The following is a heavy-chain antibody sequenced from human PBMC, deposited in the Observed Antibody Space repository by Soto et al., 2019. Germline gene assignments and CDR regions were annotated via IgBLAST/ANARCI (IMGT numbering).Heavy chain of an antibody. J-gene: IGHJ4*02. D-gene: IGHD3-10*01. CDR3: ARARGGFYGLNY. CDR2: INHSGST. V-gene: IGHV4-34*01. Sequence: SETLSLNCAVYGGSFSGYYWRWIRQPPGKGLEWSGEINHSGSTNYNPSLKSRVTISVDTSKNQFSLKLSSVTAADTAVYYCARARGGFYGLNYWGQGTLVTVSS. CDR1: GGSFSGYY.